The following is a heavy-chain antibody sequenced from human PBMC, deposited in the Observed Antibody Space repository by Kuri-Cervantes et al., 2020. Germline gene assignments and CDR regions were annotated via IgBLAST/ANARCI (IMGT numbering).Heavy chain of an antibody. D-gene: IGHD2-15*01. CDR3: ARGVVVAATLGWFDP. V-gene: IGHV3-13*01. CDR2: IGTAGDT. Sequence: GGSLRLSCAASGFTFSSYDMHWVRQATGKGLEWVSAIGTAGDTYYPGSVKGRFTISRENAKNSLYLQMNSLRAGDTAVYYCARGVVVAATLGWFDPWGQGTLVTVSS. CDR1: GFTFSSYD. J-gene: IGHJ5*02.